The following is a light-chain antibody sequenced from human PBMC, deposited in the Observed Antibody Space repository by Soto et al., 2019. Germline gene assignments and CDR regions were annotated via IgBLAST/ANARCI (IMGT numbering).Light chain of an antibody. CDR1: QSITTH. V-gene: IGKV1-39*01. J-gene: IGKJ1*01. Sequence: QMTQSPSTLSASVGDRVTITCRANQSITTHVTRYQQKPGNATKLMFYAACILQSGVPTRFSGSGSRTDFILIISRLHPEDSATYYCQHSYSTPWTFGQGTKVDIK. CDR3: QHSYSTPWT. CDR2: AAC.